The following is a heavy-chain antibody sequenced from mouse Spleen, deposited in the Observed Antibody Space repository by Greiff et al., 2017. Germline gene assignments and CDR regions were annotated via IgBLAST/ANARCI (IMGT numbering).Heavy chain of an antibody. CDR3: ARSLITTTTVYAMDY. Sequence: VKLQESGPGLVQPSQSLSITCTVSGFSLTSYGVHWVRQSPGKGLEWLGVIWSGGSTDYNAAFISRLSISKDNSKSQLFFTMNSLQADDTAIYFCARSLITTTTVYAMDYWGQGTSVTVSS. D-gene: IGHD1-2*01. J-gene: IGHJ4*01. CDR2: IWSGGST. V-gene: IGHV2-2*01. CDR1: GFSLTSYG.